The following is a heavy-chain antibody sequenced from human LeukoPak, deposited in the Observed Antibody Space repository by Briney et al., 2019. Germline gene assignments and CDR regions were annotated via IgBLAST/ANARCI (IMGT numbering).Heavy chain of an antibody. D-gene: IGHD3-10*01. CDR1: GGSISSSSTYY. V-gene: IGHV4-39*01. CDR3: ATISYGSDGMDV. J-gene: IGHJ6*02. Sequence: SETLSLTCTVSGGSISSSSTYYWGWIRQPPGKGLEWIGSIYHSGSTYYNPSLKSRVTISVDTSKYQFSLKLGSVTAADTAVYYCATISYGSDGMDVWGQGTTVIVSS. CDR2: IYHSGST.